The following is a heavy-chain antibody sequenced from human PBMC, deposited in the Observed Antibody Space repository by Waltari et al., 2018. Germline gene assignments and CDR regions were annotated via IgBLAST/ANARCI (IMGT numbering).Heavy chain of an antibody. CDR2: IYYSGST. CDR3: ARGLRYFDWVHREFDY. CDR1: CGSVSRGDYY. V-gene: IGHV4-30-4*01. Sequence: QVQLQESGPGLVKPSQTLSLTCTVACGSVSRGDYYWSWIRQPPGKGLEWIGYIYYSGSTYYNPSLKSRVTISVDTSKNQFSLKLSSVTAADTAVYYCARGLRYFDWVHREFDYWGQGTLVTVSS. J-gene: IGHJ4*02. D-gene: IGHD3-9*01.